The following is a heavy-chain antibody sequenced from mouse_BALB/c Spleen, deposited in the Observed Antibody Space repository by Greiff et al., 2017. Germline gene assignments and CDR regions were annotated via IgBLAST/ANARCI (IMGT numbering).Heavy chain of an antibody. CDR2: ISSGGSYT. CDR1: GFTFSSYA. CDR3: ARHDTTVVAPMDY. V-gene: IGHV5-9-3*01. J-gene: IGHJ4*01. D-gene: IGHD1-1*01. Sequence: EVKLVESGGGLVKPGGSLKLSCAASGFTFSSYAMSWVRQTPEKRLEWVATISSGGSYTYYPDSVKGRFTISRDNAKNTLYLQMSSLRSEDTAMYYCARHDTTVVAPMDYWGQGTSVTVSS.